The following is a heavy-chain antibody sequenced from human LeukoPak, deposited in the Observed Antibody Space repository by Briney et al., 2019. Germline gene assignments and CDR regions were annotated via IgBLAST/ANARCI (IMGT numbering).Heavy chain of an antibody. V-gene: IGHV1-8*01. Sequence: ASVKVSCKASGYTFTSYGISWVRQAPGQGLEWMGWISAYNGNTDYAQKFQGRVTMTRNTSISTAYVELSSLRSEDTAVYYCARGCVGRRNGWVRSYFLDYWGQGTLVTVSS. J-gene: IGHJ4*02. D-gene: IGHD3-10*01. CDR1: GYTFTSYG. CDR3: ARGCVGRRNGWVRSYFLDY. CDR2: ISAYNGNT.